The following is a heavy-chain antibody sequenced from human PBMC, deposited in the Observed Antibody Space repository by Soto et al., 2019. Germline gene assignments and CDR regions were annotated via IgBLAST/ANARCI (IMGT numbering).Heavy chain of an antibody. CDR1: GFTVSSNY. Sequence: GGSLRLSCAASGFTVSSNYMSWVRQAPGKGLEWVSVIYSGGSTYYADSVKGRFTISRDNSKNTLYLQMNSLRAEDTAVYYCARWYSGSYYEYFDYWGQGTLVTVSS. D-gene: IGHD1-26*01. CDR2: IYSGGST. V-gene: IGHV3-66*01. J-gene: IGHJ4*02. CDR3: ARWYSGSYYEYFDY.